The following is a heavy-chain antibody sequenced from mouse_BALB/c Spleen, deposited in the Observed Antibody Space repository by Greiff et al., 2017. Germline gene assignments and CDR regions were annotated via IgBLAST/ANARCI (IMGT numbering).Heavy chain of an antibody. J-gene: IGHJ3*01. D-gene: IGHD2-2*01. CDR2: ISYDGSN. Sequence: EVKLMESGPGLVKPSQSLSLTCSVTGYSITSGYYWNWIRQFPGNQLEWMGYISYDGSNNYNPSLKNRISITRDTSKNQFFLKLNSVTTEDTATYYCALIYYGYDAWFAYWGQGTLVTVSA. CDR1: GYSITSGYY. V-gene: IGHV3-6*02. CDR3: ALIYYGYDAWFAY.